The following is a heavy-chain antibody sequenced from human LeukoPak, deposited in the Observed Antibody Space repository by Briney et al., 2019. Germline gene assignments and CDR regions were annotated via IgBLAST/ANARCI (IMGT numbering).Heavy chain of an antibody. CDR3: AKGRGAFDI. D-gene: IGHD3-10*01. Sequence: GGSLRLSCVASGFTFSSYGMHWVRQAPGKGLEWVAVISNDGSNKYYADSVKGRFTISRGNSKNTLYLQMNSLRAEDTAVYYCAKGRGAFDIWGQGTMVTVSS. J-gene: IGHJ3*02. CDR1: GFTFSSYG. CDR2: ISNDGSNK. V-gene: IGHV3-30*18.